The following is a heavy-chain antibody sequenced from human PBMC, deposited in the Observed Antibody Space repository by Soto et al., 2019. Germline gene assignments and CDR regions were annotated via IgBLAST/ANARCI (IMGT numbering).Heavy chain of an antibody. CDR1: GGSFSNDY. CDR2: IFHSGIT. CDR3: ARDRYFYDSRGYYRTLDS. D-gene: IGHD3-22*01. J-gene: IGHJ5*01. V-gene: IGHV4-59*01. Sequence: SETLSLTYFISGGSFSNDYWTWIRQSPGKGLEWIGYIFHSGITDDNPSVKSRVTISIDKFRNLFSLNLTSVTAADTAVYYCARDRYFYDSRGYYRTLDSWGQVSLVTVSS.